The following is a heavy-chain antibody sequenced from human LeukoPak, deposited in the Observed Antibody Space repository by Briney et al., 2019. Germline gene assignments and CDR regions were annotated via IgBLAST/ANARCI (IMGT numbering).Heavy chain of an antibody. CDR1: GGSFSGYY. J-gene: IGHJ4*02. CDR3: AKASGGGYSGYDWFIDY. D-gene: IGHD5-12*01. Sequence: SETLSLTCAVYGGSFSGYYWSWIRQPPGKGLEWIGEINHSGSTNYNPSLKSRVTISVDTSKNQFSLKLSSVTAADTAVYYCAKASGGGYSGYDWFIDYWGQGTLVTVSS. CDR2: INHSGST. V-gene: IGHV4-34*01.